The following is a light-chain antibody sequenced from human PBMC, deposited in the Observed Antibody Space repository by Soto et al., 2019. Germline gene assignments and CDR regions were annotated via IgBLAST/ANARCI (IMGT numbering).Light chain of an antibody. CDR3: SSYRSSRVV. CDR2: EVS. CDR1: SSDVGGYNY. V-gene: IGLV2-14*01. Sequence: QSVLTQPASVSGSPGQSITISCTGTSSDVGGYNYVSWYQQHPGKAPKLMISEVSNRPSGVSNRFSGSKSGNTASLTISGLQAEDEADYYCSSYRSSRVVFGGGTKLTVL. J-gene: IGLJ2*01.